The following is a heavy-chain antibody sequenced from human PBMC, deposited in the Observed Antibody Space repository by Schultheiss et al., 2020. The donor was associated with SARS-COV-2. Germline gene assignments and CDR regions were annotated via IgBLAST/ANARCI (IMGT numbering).Heavy chain of an antibody. Sequence: GGSLRLSCAASGFTFSSYWMSWVRQAPGKGLEWVAVISSDGNYKNYADSVKGRFTISRDNSKNTLYLQMNSLRAEDTAVYYCATLERFDYWGQGTLVTVSS. CDR3: ATLERFDY. D-gene: IGHD1-1*01. CDR2: ISSDGNYK. J-gene: IGHJ4*02. CDR1: GFTFSSYW. V-gene: IGHV3-30-3*01.